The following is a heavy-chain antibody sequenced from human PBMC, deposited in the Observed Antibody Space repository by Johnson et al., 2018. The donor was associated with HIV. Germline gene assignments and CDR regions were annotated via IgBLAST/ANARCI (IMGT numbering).Heavy chain of an antibody. CDR1: GFTFSNAW. CDR2: IKSKTDGGTT. D-gene: IGHD3-16*01. V-gene: IGHV3-15*01. J-gene: IGHJ3*02. CDR3: TSEGAFYDAFDI. Sequence: VQLVESGGGVVQPGRSLRLSCAASGFTFSNAWMTWVRQAPGKGLEWVGRIKSKTDGGTTDYAAPVKGRCTISRDDSKDTLYLQINSLKTEDTAVYYCTSEGAFYDAFDIWGQGAMVTVSS.